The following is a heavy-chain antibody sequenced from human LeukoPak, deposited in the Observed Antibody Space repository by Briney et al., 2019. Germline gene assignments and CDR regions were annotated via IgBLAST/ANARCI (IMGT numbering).Heavy chain of an antibody. D-gene: IGHD2-21*02. Sequence: GGSLRLSCAASGFTFSSYSMNWVRQAPGKGLEWVSSISSSSSYIYYADSVKGRFTISRDNAKNSLYLRMNSLRAEDTAVYYCARDEAYCGGDCYSSEYFQHWGQGTLVTVSS. V-gene: IGHV3-21*01. CDR2: ISSSSSYI. J-gene: IGHJ1*01. CDR1: GFTFSSYS. CDR3: ARDEAYCGGDCYSSEYFQH.